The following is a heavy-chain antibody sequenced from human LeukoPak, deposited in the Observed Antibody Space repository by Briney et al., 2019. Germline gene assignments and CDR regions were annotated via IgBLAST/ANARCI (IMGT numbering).Heavy chain of an antibody. CDR1: GGSFSGYY. V-gene: IGHV4-59*10. CDR3: ARAPLSGSTSADYYYGMDV. Sequence: PSETLSLTCAVYGGSFSGYYWSWIRQPAGKGLEWIGRIYTSGSTNYNPSLKSRVTMSVDTSKNQFSLKLSSVTAADTAVYYCARAPLSGSTSADYYYGMDVWGQGTTVTVSS. CDR2: IYTSGST. D-gene: IGHD2-2*01. J-gene: IGHJ6*02.